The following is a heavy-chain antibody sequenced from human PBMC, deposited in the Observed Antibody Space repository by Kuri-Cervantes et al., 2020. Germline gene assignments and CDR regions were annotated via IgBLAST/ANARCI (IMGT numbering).Heavy chain of an antibody. CDR3: ARAARLKGRYHYFDY. CDR2: LYTSGTA. V-gene: IGHV4-4*07. CDR1: GASIGTYY. Sequence: SETLSLTCTVSGASIGTYYWSWIRQPAGKGLEWIGRLYTSGTASYNPSLRSRVTISVDTSKNQFSLKLSSVTAADTAVYYCARAARLKGRYHYFDYWGQGTLVTVSS. D-gene: IGHD3-16*02. J-gene: IGHJ4*02.